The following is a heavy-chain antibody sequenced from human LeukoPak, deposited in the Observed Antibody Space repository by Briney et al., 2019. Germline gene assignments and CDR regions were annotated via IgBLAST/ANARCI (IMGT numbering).Heavy chain of an antibody. J-gene: IGHJ4*02. CDR2: INAGNGNT. D-gene: IGHD5-18*01. CDR3: ARVGSRGYSYGYSPGY. CDR1: GYTFTSYA. V-gene: IGHV1-3*01. Sequence: ASVKVSCKASGYTFTSYAMHWVRQAPGQRLEWMGWINAGNGNTKYSQKFQGRVTITRDTSASTAYMELSSLRSEDTAVYYCARVGSRGYSYGYSPGYWSQGTLVTVSS.